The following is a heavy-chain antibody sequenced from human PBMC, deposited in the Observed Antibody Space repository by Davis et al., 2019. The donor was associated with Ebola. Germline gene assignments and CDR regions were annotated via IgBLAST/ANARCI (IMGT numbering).Heavy chain of an antibody. CDR2: INPSGGST. D-gene: IGHD6-13*01. J-gene: IGHJ6*03. CDR1: GYTFTSYD. Sequence: ASVKVSCKASGYTFTSYDINWVRQAPGQGLEWMGIINPSGGSTSYAQKFQGRVTMTRDTSISTAYMELSRLRSDDTAVYYCARDHGGVAAAQGYYYYMDVWGKGTTVTVSS. CDR3: ARDHGGVAAAQGYYYYMDV. V-gene: IGHV1-46*01.